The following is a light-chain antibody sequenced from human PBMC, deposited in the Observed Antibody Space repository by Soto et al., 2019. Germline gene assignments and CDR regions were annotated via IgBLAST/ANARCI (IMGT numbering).Light chain of an antibody. CDR1: QSVSSNY. CDR3: QQYGSSPRT. Sequence: EIVLTQSPGTLSLSPGERATLSCRASQSVSSNYLAWYQQKPGQAPRLLIYGASSRATGIPDRFSGGGSGIDFTLTISRLEPEDFAVYYCQQYGSSPRTFGGGTKVEIK. V-gene: IGKV3-20*01. CDR2: GAS. J-gene: IGKJ4*01.